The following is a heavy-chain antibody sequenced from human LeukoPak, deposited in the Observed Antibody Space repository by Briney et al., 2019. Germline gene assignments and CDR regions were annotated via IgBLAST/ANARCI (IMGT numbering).Heavy chain of an antibody. Sequence: GGSLRLSCAASGFTFSSYAMHWVRQAPGKGLVYVSVISNNGGITYYGKSVKGRFTISRDNSKKTLYLQMGSLRAEDMVVYYCERGGDSNSYDPFDYWGQGPRVIVSS. J-gene: IGHJ4*02. CDR3: ERGGDSNSYDPFDY. CDR2: ISNNGGIT. D-gene: IGHD6-13*01. V-gene: IGHV3-64*01. CDR1: GFTFSSYA.